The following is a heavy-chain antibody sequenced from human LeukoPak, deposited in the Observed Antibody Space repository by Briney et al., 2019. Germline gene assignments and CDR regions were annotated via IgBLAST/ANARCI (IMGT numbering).Heavy chain of an antibody. Sequence: PGGSLRLSCAASGFTFSSYAMHWVRQAPGKGLEWVAVISYDGSNKYYADSVKGRFTISRDNSKTTLYLQMNSLRAEDTAVYYCARDLFVVVPDALYYYYYGMDVWGQGTTVAVSS. CDR1: GFTFSSYA. J-gene: IGHJ6*02. D-gene: IGHD2-2*01. CDR3: ARDLFVVVPDALYYYYYGMDV. CDR2: ISYDGSNK. V-gene: IGHV3-30-3*01.